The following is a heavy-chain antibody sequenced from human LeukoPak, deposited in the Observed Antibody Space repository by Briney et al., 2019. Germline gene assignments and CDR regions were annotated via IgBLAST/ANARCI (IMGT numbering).Heavy chain of an antibody. CDR2: IFRSGDT. V-gene: IGHV4-59*02. D-gene: IGHD2-2*01. J-gene: IGHJ4*02. CDR1: GGSVSSYY. Sequence: PSETLSLTCTVSGGSVSSYYWSWIRQPAGKRLEWIGYIFRSGDTNSSPSLRSRATIGIDTSKNQFSLKLTSVTAADTAVYYCARGDSTSWVNYWGQGTLVTVSS. CDR3: ARGDSTSWVNY.